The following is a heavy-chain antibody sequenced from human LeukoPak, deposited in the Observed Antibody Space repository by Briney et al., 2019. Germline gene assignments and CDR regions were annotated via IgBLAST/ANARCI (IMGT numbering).Heavy chain of an antibody. Sequence: SETLSLTCTVSGGSISSYYWSWIRQPPGKGLEWIGYIYYSGSTNYNPSLKSRVTISVDTSKSQFSLKLSSVTAADTAVYYCASHNWNDDLHFDYWGQGTLVTVSS. CDR3: ASHNWNDDLHFDY. CDR2: IYYSGST. J-gene: IGHJ4*02. D-gene: IGHD1-20*01. V-gene: IGHV4-59*08. CDR1: GGSISSYY.